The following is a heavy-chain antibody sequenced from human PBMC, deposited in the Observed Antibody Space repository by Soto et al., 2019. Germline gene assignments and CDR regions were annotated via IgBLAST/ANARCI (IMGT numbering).Heavy chain of an antibody. V-gene: IGHV3-23*01. CDR3: AKKSGYSYGYYYYGMDV. J-gene: IGHJ6*02. D-gene: IGHD5-18*01. CDR1: GFTFSSYA. CDR2: ISGSGGST. Sequence: GGSLRLSCAASGFTFSSYAMSWVRQAPGKGLEWVSAISGSGGSTYYADSVKGRFTISRDNSKKTQYLQMNSLRAEDTVVYYCAKKSGYSYGYYYYGMDVWGQGTTVSVSS.